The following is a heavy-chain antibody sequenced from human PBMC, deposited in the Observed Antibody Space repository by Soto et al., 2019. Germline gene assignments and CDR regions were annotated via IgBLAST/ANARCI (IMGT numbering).Heavy chain of an antibody. CDR3: ARAQQLVPYVGGDYYYGMDV. J-gene: IGHJ6*02. CDR2: IIPIFGTA. D-gene: IGHD6-13*01. Sequence: QVQLVQSGAEVKKPGSSVKVSCKASGGTFSSYAISWVRQAPGQGLEWMGGIIPIFGTANYEQKFQGRVTITADEATSTAYMELSRLRSEDTGVYYCARAQQLVPYVGGDYYYGMDVWGQGTTVTFSS. V-gene: IGHV1-69*01. CDR1: GGTFSSYA.